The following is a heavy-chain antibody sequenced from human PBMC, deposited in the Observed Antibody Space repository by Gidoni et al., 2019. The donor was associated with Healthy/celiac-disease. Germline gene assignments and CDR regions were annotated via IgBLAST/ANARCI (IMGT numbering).Heavy chain of an antibody. CDR2: ITPFNGNT. D-gene: IGHD4-17*01. J-gene: IGHJ3*02. CDR1: GYTFTYRY. CDR3: ARSNGDDAFDI. V-gene: IGHV1-45*02. Sequence: MQLVPSGAEVKKTGSSVKVSCKASGYTFTYRYLHWVRQAPGQALEWMGWITPFNGNTNYAQKFQDRVTITRDRSMSTAYMELSSLRSEDTAMYYCARSNGDDAFDIWGQGTMVTVSS.